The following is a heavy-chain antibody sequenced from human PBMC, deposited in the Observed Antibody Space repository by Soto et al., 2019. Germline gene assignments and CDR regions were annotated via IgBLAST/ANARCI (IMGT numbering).Heavy chain of an antibody. Sequence: EVPLEESGGGLVQPGGSLRLSCAVSGLTVSSNYMSWVRQAPGKGLEWVSVLYSGGDTYYADSVRGRFTISRHNSKNTLFLQMNSLRAEDTAVYYCARGPYGTGGDYYYGMDVW. D-gene: IGHD3-10*01. J-gene: IGHJ6*01. V-gene: IGHV3-53*04. CDR2: LYSGGDT. CDR1: GLTVSSNY. CDR3: ARGPYGTGGDYYYGMDV.